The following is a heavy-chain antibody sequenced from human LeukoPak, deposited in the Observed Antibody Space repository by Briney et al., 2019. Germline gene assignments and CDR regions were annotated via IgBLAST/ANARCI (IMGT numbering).Heavy chain of an antibody. Sequence: GGSLRLSCAASGFTFDDYAMHWVRQAPGKGLEWVSGISWNSGSIGYADSVKGRFTISRDNAKNSLYLQMNSLRAEDTALYHCARGAYCGGDCLYYFDYWGQGTLVTVSS. CDR1: GFTFDDYA. D-gene: IGHD2-21*02. J-gene: IGHJ4*02. CDR2: ISWNSGSI. CDR3: ARGAYCGGDCLYYFDY. V-gene: IGHV3-9*01.